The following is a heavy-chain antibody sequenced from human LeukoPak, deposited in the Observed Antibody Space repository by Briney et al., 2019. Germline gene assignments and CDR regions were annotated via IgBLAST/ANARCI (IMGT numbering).Heavy chain of an antibody. CDR1: GGSFSGYY. D-gene: IGHD4-11*01. CDR2: INHSGST. J-gene: IGHJ4*02. V-gene: IGHV4-34*01. CDR3: ARKAKYSNYYFDY. Sequence: SETLSLTCAVYGGSFSGYYWSWIRQPPGKGLEWIGEINHSGSTNYNPSLKSRVTISVDTSKNQFSLKLSSVTAADTAVYYCARKAKYSNYYFDYWGQGTLVTVSS.